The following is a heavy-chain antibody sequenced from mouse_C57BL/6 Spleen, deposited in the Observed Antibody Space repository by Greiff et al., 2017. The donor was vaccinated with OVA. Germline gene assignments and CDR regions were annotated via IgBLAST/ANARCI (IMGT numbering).Heavy chain of an antibody. CDR3: ASFTTVVATRWYFDV. CDR1: GFNIKDYY. J-gene: IGHJ1*03. D-gene: IGHD1-1*01. Sequence: EVKLQESGAELVKPGASVKLSCTASGFNIKDYYMHWVKQRTEQGLEWIGRIDPEDGETKYAPKFQGKATITADTSSNTAYLQLSSLTSEDTAVYYCASFTTVVATRWYFDVWGTGTTVTVSS. CDR2: IDPEDGET. V-gene: IGHV14-2*01.